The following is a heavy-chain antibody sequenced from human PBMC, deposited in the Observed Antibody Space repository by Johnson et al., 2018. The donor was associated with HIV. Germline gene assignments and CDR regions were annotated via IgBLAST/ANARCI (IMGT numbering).Heavy chain of an antibody. CDR3: ARERGSFYYSSSYAFDI. Sequence: VQLVESGGGVVRPGGSLRLSCAASGFTFDDYGMSWVRQAPGKGLEWVSGISWNGGSIGYADSVKGRFTISRDNAKNSLYLQMKSLRAEDTALYYCARERGSFYYSSSYAFDIWGQGTMVTVSS. CDR1: GFTFDDYG. V-gene: IGHV3-20*04. D-gene: IGHD6-6*01. CDR2: ISWNGGSI. J-gene: IGHJ3*02.